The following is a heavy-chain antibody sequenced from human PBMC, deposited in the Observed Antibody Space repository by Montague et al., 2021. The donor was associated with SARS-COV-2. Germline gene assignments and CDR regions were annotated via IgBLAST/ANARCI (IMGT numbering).Heavy chain of an antibody. J-gene: IGHJ4*02. D-gene: IGHD3-10*01. V-gene: IGHV4-34*01. CDR3: ARGARQGYGFRLGSFDS. CDR1: GGSFSGYY. CDR2: INHSGST. Sequence: SETLSLTCAVYGGSFSGYYWNWIRQPPGKGLEWIGEINHSGSTNYNPSLKSRVAMSVDTSKNQFSLKLSSVTAADTAVYHCARGARQGYGFRLGSFDSWGQGTLVAASS.